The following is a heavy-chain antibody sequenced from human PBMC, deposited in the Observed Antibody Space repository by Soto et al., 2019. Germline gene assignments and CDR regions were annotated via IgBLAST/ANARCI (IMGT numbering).Heavy chain of an antibody. Sequence: EVLLVESGGRVVQPGGSLKLSCAASGFVFKDSSIHWVRQASGKGLEWVGRIRDRAYNYATAYTASVKGRFTVSRDDSNNTAYLHMDSLKTDDTAIYYCTRLISAAQDYWGQGTLVTVSS. CDR2: IRDRAYNYAT. CDR1: GFVFKDSS. J-gene: IGHJ4*02. CDR3: TRLISAAQDY. D-gene: IGHD3-10*01. V-gene: IGHV3-73*01.